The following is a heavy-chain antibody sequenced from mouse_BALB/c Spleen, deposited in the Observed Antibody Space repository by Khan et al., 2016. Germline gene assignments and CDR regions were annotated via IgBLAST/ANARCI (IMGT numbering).Heavy chain of an antibody. D-gene: IGHD2-3*01. Sequence: EVKLEESGPGLVKPSQSLSLTCTVTGYSITSDYAWNWIRQFPGNKLEWMGYITYSGITTYNPSLKSRISVTRDTSKNQFFLQLNSVTAEDTAAYYCTAYAGYYSAWFAYWGQGTLVTVSA. J-gene: IGHJ3*01. CDR3: TAYAGYYSAWFAY. CDR1: GYSITSDYA. CDR2: ITYSGIT. V-gene: IGHV3-2*02.